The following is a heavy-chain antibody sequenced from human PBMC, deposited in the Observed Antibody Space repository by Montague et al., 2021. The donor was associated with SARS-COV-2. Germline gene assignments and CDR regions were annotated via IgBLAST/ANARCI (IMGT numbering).Heavy chain of an antibody. CDR3: ARGMGGSYLYYFDY. CDR1: GGSISSYY. J-gene: IGHJ4*02. D-gene: IGHD1-26*01. Sequence: SETLSLTCTVSGGSISSYYWSWIRQPPGKGLEWIGYIYYSGSTNXXPSLKSRVTILVDMPKNQFSLKLSSVTAADTAMYYCARGMGGSYLYYFDYWGQGTLVTVSS. V-gene: IGHV4-59*01. CDR2: IYYSGST.